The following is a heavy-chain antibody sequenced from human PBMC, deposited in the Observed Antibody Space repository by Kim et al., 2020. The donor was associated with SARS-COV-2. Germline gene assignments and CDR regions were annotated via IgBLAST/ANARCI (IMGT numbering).Heavy chain of an antibody. Sequence: GGSLRLSCAASGFTFSSYAMSWVRQAPGKGLEWVSAISGSGGSTYYADSVKGRFTISRDNSKNTLYLQMNSLRAEDTAVYYCAKDFPLHYYGSGIPDYWGQGTLVTVSS. D-gene: IGHD3-10*01. V-gene: IGHV3-23*01. J-gene: IGHJ4*02. CDR3: AKDFPLHYYGSGIPDY. CDR2: ISGSGGST. CDR1: GFTFSSYA.